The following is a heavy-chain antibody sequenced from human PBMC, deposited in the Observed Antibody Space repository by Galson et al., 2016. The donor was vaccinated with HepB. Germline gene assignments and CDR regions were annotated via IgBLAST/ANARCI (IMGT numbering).Heavy chain of an antibody. J-gene: IGHJ4*02. CDR3: ATGPSSTAAIRDY. D-gene: IGHD2-21*02. CDR1: GFTVSSNY. Sequence: SLRPSCAASGFTVSSNYMTWVRQPPGKGLECVSVIYSGGSTDYADSVKGRFTISRDNSKNTLYLQMNSLRAEDTAVYYCATGPSSTAAIRDYWGQGTLVTVSS. CDR2: IYSGGST. V-gene: IGHV3-53*01.